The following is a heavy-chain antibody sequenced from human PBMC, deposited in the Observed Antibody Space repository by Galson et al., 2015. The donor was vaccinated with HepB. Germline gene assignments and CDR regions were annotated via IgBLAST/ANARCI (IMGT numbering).Heavy chain of an antibody. J-gene: IGHJ6*02. CDR3: AKYLNWGDPLNYYYYGVDV. CDR2: VSYTGNDK. Sequence: SLRLSCAASGFTFKNYAMSWVRQAPGKGLEWVSLVSYTGNDKFYADSVKGRFTISRDNSKNTVYLQMNSLRLEDTAVYFCAKYLNWGDPLNYYYYGVDVWGPGTTVTVSS. V-gene: IGHV3-30*18. CDR1: GFTFKNYA. D-gene: IGHD2-21*02.